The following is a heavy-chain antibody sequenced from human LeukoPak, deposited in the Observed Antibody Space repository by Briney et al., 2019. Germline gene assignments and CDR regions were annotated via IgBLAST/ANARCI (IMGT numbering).Heavy chain of an antibody. J-gene: IGHJ5*02. V-gene: IGHV1-18*01. Sequence: GASVKVSCKASGYTFTSYGIGWVRQAPGQGLEWMGWISAYNGNTNYAQKLQGRVTMTTDTSTSTAYMELRYLRSEDTAVYYCARGPPYGYCSSTSCYTGWFDPWGQGTLVTVSS. CDR3: ARGPPYGYCSSTSCYTGWFDP. CDR2: ISAYNGNT. CDR1: GYTFTSYG. D-gene: IGHD2-2*02.